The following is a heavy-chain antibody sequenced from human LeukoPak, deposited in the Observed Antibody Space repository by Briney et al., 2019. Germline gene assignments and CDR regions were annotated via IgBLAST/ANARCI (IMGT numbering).Heavy chain of an antibody. D-gene: IGHD2-15*01. V-gene: IGHV1-46*01. J-gene: IGHJ6*03. CDR3: ARTQVDNYYYFYMDV. CDR2: INPSGGST. Sequence: GASVKVSCKASGYTFTSYYMHWVRQAPGQGLEWIGIINPSGGSTNYAQKFQGRVTMTRDTSTSTVYMELSSLRSEDTAVYNCARTQVDNYYYFYMDVWGKGTTVTVSS. CDR1: GYTFTSYY.